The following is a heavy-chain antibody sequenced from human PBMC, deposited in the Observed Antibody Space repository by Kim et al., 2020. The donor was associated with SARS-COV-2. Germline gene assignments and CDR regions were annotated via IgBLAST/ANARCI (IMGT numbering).Heavy chain of an antibody. V-gene: IGHV3-30*18. CDR3: AKDRFQQITVDY. CDR1: GLTLSNYG. Sequence: GGSLRLSCAASGLTLSNYGMHWVRQAPGKGLEWVAVTSYDGRKTFYVDSVKGRFTISRDNSKNTLYLHMNSLRVEDTALYFCAKDRFQQITVDYWGLGTLVTVSS. D-gene: IGHD3-16*01. CDR2: TSYDGRKT. J-gene: IGHJ4*02.